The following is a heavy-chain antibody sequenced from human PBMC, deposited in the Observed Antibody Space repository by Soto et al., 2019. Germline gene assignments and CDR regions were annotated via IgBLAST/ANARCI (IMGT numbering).Heavy chain of an antibody. Sequence: SETLSLTCAVYGGSFSGYYWSWIRQPPGKGLEWIGEINHSGSTNYNPSPKSRVTISVDTPKNQFSLKLSSVTAADTAVYYCARAGYSYGYYYYYYMDVWGKGTTVTVSS. CDR2: INHSGST. V-gene: IGHV4-34*01. CDR1: GGSFSGYY. J-gene: IGHJ6*03. CDR3: ARAGYSYGYYYYYYMDV. D-gene: IGHD5-18*01.